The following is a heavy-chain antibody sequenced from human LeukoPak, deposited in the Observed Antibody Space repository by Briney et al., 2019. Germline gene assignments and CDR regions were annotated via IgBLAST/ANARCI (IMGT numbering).Heavy chain of an antibody. J-gene: IGHJ6*02. CDR2: MNPNSGNT. CDR3: ARGRVGDYVWGSYRYIRYYGMDV. D-gene: IGHD3-16*02. CDR1: GYTFTSYD. V-gene: IGHV1-8*01. Sequence: ASVKVSCKASGYTFTSYDINWVRQATGQGLEWMGWMNPNSGNTGYAQKFQGRVTMTRNTSISTAYMELSSLRSEDTAVYYCARGRVGDYVWGSYRYIRYYGMDVWGQGTTVTVSS.